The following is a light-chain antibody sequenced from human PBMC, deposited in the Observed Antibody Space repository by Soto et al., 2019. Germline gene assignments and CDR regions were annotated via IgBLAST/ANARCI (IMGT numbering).Light chain of an antibody. CDR3: SSFKNTITRYA. J-gene: IGLJ1*01. Sequence: QSVLTQPASVSGSPGQSITISCTGTSSDVGGYNYVSWFQHHPGKAPKLIIYEVSYRPSGVSNRFSGSKSGDTASLTISGLQAEDEADYYCSSFKNTITRYALATGTKVTVL. V-gene: IGLV2-14*01. CDR1: SSDVGGYNY. CDR2: EVS.